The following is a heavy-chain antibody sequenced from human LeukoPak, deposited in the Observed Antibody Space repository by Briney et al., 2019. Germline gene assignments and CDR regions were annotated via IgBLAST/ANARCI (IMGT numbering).Heavy chain of an antibody. D-gene: IGHD6-13*01. CDR1: GFTFSSYS. Sequence: GGSLRLSCAASGFTFSSYSMNWVRQAPGKGLEWVSSISSSSNYVFYADSVKGRITISRDDAKNSLYLQINSLRAEDTAVYYCARDPRGAAGTYGMDVWGQGTTVTVSS. CDR2: ISSSSNYV. V-gene: IGHV3-21*01. J-gene: IGHJ6*02. CDR3: ARDPRGAAGTYGMDV.